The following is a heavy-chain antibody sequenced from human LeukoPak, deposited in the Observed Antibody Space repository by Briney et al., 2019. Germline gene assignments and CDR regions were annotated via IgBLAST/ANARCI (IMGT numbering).Heavy chain of an antibody. V-gene: IGHV3-13*01. Sequence: GGSLRLSCAASGVTFIDYDMHWVRQVIGKGLEWVSAIGIRGDTHYSGSVKGRFTISRENAESSLYLQMNSLRGEDTAVYYCARWGVNAGLDCWGQGTLVTVSS. D-gene: IGHD3-10*01. J-gene: IGHJ4*02. CDR3: ARWGVNAGLDC. CDR2: IGIRGDT. CDR1: GVTFIDYD.